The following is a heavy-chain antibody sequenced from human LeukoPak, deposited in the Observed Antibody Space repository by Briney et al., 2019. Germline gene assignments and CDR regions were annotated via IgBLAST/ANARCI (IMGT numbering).Heavy chain of an antibody. D-gene: IGHD3-10*01. J-gene: IGHJ3*02. CDR2: INPNTDAT. CDR3: ARDRGWTNDGVDI. Sequence: ASLKVSSKASGYTFTGYYIHGVRQAPGQGLEWMGWINPNTDATNYAQTFQGRVTTTRDTSISTAYMELISLRSDDTAVFYCARDRGWTNDGVDIWGQGTMVTVSS. CDR1: GYTFTGYY. V-gene: IGHV1-2*02.